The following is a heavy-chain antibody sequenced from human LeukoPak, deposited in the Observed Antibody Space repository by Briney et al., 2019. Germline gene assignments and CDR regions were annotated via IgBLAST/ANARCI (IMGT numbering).Heavy chain of an antibody. CDR3: ASARGSGRLRGDY. J-gene: IGHJ4*02. Sequence: SQTLSLTCTVSGGSISSGDYYWSWIRQPPGKGLEWIGYIYYSGSTYYNPSLKSRVTISVDTSKNQFSLKLSSVTAADTAVYYCASARGSGRLRGDYWGQGTLVTVSS. D-gene: IGHD6-19*01. V-gene: IGHV4-30-4*01. CDR1: GGSISSGDYY. CDR2: IYYSGST.